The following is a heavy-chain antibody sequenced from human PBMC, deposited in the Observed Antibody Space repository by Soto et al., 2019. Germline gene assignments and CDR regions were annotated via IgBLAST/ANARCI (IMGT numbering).Heavy chain of an antibody. CDR2: IYYSGST. D-gene: IGHD4-17*01. CDR3: ARIPYGDYEDWYYDL. V-gene: IGHV4-31*03. J-gene: IGHJ2*01. Sequence: QVQLQESGPGLVKPSQTLSLTCTVSGGSISSGGYYWSWIRQHPGKGLEWIGYIYYSGSTYYNPSLKCRVTISVDTCKNQFSLKLSSVTAADTAVYYCARIPYGDYEDWYYDLWGRGTLVTVSS. CDR1: GGSISSGGYY.